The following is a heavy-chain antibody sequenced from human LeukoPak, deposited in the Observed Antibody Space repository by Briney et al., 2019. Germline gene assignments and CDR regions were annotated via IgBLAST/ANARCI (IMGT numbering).Heavy chain of an antibody. Sequence: SVKVSCKASGGTFSSYAISWVRQAPGQGLEWMGGIIPIFGTANYAQKFQGRVTITADKSKSTVYMELSSLRSEDTALYYCARDNFASIPRWFDPWGQGTLVTVSS. CDR1: GGTFSSYA. J-gene: IGHJ5*02. V-gene: IGHV1-69*06. CDR2: IIPIFGTA. CDR3: ARDNFASIPRWFDP. D-gene: IGHD2-21*01.